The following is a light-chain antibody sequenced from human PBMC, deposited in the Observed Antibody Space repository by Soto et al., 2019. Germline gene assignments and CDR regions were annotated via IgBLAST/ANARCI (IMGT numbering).Light chain of an antibody. CDR2: GNR. CDR1: SSNLGAGYD. J-gene: IGLJ3*02. CDR3: QAYDYSLTASV. V-gene: IGLV1-40*01. Sequence: QAVVTQPPSVSGAPGQMVTISCTVNSSNLGAGYDVHWYQQLPGAAPKLVIFGNRNRPSGIPERFSGSKSGTSASLAITGLQAEDEADYYCQAYDYSLTASVFGGGTKVTVL.